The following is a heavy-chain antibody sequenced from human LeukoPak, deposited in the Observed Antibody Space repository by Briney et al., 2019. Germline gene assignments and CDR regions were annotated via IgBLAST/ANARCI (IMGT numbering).Heavy chain of an antibody. CDR2: VYHRGST. CDR3: ARQWGYTSSSERANWFDP. J-gene: IGHJ5*02. Sequence: PSETLSLTCIVSGGSISSYYWNWIRQPPGKGLEWIGYVYHRGSTNSNPSLKSRVTISIDTSKSQFSLKLSSVTAADTAVYYCARQWGYTSSSERANWFDPWGQGTPVTVSS. CDR1: GGSISSYY. V-gene: IGHV4-59*08. D-gene: IGHD6-6*01.